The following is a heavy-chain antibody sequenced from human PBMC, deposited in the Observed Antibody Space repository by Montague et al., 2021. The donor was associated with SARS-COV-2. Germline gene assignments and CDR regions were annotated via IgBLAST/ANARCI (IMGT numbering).Heavy chain of an antibody. V-gene: IGHV4-4*09. CDR1: GVAISYGD. Sequence: SETLSLTCTVSGVAISYGDWSWIRQPPGTGLEWIVTIFENGDTDHNPSLKSRVTVSEDTSQNQFSLRLSSVAAADTALYYCARYYERSWDVWGQGTTVTVSS. D-gene: IGHD3-16*01. J-gene: IGHJ6*02. CDR3: ARYYERSWDV. CDR2: IFENGDT.